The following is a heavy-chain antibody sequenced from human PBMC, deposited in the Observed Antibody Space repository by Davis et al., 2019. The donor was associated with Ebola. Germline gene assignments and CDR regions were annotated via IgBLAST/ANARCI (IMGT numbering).Heavy chain of an antibody. V-gene: IGHV3-21*06. CDR2: FTTSPIYI. CDR3: ARVGSSTSLDY. CDR1: KFSLTTYD. Sequence: PGGSLRLSCAASKFSLTTYDMNWLRRSPGKGLEWVSSFTTSPIYIFYADSVRGRFTVSRDNAKNSLYLQMNSLRAEDTAVYYCARVGSSTSLDYWGQGTLVTVSS. D-gene: IGHD2-2*01. J-gene: IGHJ4*02.